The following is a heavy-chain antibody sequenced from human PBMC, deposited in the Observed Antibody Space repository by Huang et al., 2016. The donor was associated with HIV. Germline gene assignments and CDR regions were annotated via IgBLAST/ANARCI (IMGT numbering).Heavy chain of an antibody. CDR2: IRYDGNNY. V-gene: IGHV3-30*02. J-gene: IGHJ4*02. CDR3: AKDLTYTFGRHFDY. D-gene: IGHD3-3*01. CDR1: GFTFGSFG. Sequence: QVQLVESGGGVVQPGGSLRLSCTAAGFTFGSFGMHWVRQAPGKGMEWGAFIRYDGNNYYYADSVRGRFTISRDNSKDTLYLQMNRLRPDDSAVYYCAKDLTYTFGRHFDYWGRETLVTVSS.